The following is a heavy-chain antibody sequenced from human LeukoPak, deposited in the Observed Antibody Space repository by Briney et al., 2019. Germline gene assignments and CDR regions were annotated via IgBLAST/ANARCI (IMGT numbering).Heavy chain of an antibody. D-gene: IGHD7-27*01. CDR1: GFTCSNYG. Sequence: GGSLRLSCAASGFTCSNYGMHWIRQAPGKGLEWVASIRSDGSNKYYADSVTGRFTISRDNSKNTLYLQMNSLRAEDTAVYYCAKSNWGSWDYFDYWGQGTLVTVSS. CDR3: AKSNWGSWDYFDY. V-gene: IGHV3-30*02. CDR2: IRSDGSNK. J-gene: IGHJ4*02.